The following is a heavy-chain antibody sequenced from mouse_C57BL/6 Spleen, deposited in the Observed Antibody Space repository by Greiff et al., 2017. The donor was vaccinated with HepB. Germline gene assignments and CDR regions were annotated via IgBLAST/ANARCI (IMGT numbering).Heavy chain of an antibody. V-gene: IGHV1-18*01. CDR3: ARGADYDDAMDY. J-gene: IGHJ4*01. CDR2: INPNNGGT. CDR1: GYTFTDYN. Sequence: VQLKQSGPELVKPGASVKIPCKASGYTFTDYNMDWVKQSHGKSLEWIGDINPNNGGTIYNQKFKGKATLTVDKSSSTAYMELRSLTSEDTAVYYCARGADYDDAMDYWGQGTSVTVSS. D-gene: IGHD2-4*01.